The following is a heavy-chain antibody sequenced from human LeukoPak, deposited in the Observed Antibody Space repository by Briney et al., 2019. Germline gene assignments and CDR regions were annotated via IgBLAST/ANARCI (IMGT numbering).Heavy chain of an antibody. J-gene: IGHJ4*02. D-gene: IGHD3-10*01. CDR1: GGSFSGYY. CDR3: ARGRTPLYYYGSGSFYDY. Sequence: SETLSLTCAVYGGSFSGYYWSWIRQPPGKGLEWIGEINHSGSTNYNPSLKSRVTISVDASKNQFSLKLSSVTAADTAVYYCARGRTPLYYYGSGSFYDYWGQGTLATVSS. V-gene: IGHV4-34*01. CDR2: INHSGST.